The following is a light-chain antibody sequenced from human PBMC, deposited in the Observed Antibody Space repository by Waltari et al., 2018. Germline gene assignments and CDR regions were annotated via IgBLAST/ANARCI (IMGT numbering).Light chain of an antibody. V-gene: IGLV1-47*01. J-gene: IGLJ2*01. CDR2: RND. CDR3: AAWDDKLGGRWE. Sequence: SVLTPPPSASATPWQSVTISCSGSSSSSVSNVVNLYQQAPGPPPKLLIYRNDQRPSGVPDRFSGSRSGTSDSLAISGLRSEDEADYYCAAWDDKLGGRWEFGGGTKLTVL. CDR1: SSSSVSNV.